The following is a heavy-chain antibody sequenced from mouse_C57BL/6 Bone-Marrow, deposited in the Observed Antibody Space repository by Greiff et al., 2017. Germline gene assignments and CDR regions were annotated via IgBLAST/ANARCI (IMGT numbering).Heavy chain of an antibody. CDR2: IHPNSGST. CDR1: GYTFTSYW. V-gene: IGHV1-64*01. D-gene: IGHD2-3*01. CDR3: AREGGYYPNYFDY. J-gene: IGHJ2*01. Sequence: QVQLQQPGAELVKPGASVKLSCKASGYTFTSYWMHWVKQRPGQGLEWIGMIHPNSGSTNYNEKFKSKATLTVDKSSSTAYMQLSSLTSEDSAVYDCAREGGYYPNYFDYWGQGTTLTVSS.